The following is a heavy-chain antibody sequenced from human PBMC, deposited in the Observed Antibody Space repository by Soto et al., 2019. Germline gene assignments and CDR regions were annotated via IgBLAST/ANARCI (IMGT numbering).Heavy chain of an antibody. V-gene: IGHV4-34*01. CDR3: ARGPYCSGGSCDSKWFDP. Sequence: QVQLQQWGAGLLKPSETLSLTCAVYGGSFSGYYWSWIRQPPGKGLEWIGEINHSGSTNSNPSLKSRVTVSVDTSKNQFSLRLISVTAADTAVYYCARGPYCSGGSCDSKWFDPWGQGTLVTVSS. J-gene: IGHJ5*02. CDR1: GGSFSGYY. D-gene: IGHD2-15*01. CDR2: INHSGST.